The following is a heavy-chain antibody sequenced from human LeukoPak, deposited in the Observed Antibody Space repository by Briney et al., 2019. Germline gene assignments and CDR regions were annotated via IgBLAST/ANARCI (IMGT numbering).Heavy chain of an antibody. J-gene: IGHJ4*02. Sequence: GGSLRLSCAASGFTFSSYAMHWVRQAPGKGLEWVAVISYDGSNKYYADSVKGRFTISRDNSKNTLYLQMNSLRAEDTAVYYCARAYRPYYCDYGGQGTLVTVSS. CDR2: ISYDGSNK. CDR1: GFTFSSYA. V-gene: IGHV3-30-3*01. CDR3: ARAYRPYYCDY.